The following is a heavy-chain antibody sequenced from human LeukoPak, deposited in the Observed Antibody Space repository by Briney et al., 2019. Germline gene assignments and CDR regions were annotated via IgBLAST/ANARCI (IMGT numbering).Heavy chain of an antibody. CDR3: AKDGRYCSSTSCSRSATVTFDY. V-gene: IGHV3-23*01. CDR1: GFTFSSYA. Sequence: GGSLRLSCAASGFTFSSYAMSWVRQAPGKGLEWVSAISGSGGSTYYADSVKGRFTISRDNSKNTLYLQMNSLGAEDTAVYYCAKDGRYCSSTSCSRSATVTFDYWGQGTLVTVSS. D-gene: IGHD2-2*01. J-gene: IGHJ4*02. CDR2: ISGSGGST.